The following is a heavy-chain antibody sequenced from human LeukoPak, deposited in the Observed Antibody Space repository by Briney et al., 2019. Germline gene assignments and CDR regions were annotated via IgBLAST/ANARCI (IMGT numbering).Heavy chain of an antibody. CDR1: GFTFSSYS. CDR2: ISSSSSYI. D-gene: IGHD2-2*01. V-gene: IGHV3-21*01. J-gene: IGHJ4*02. CDR3: ANHLACGSTTCPSFDH. Sequence: GGSLRLSCAASGFTFSSYSMNWVRQAPGKGLEWVSSISSSSSYIYYADSVKGRFTISRDNAKNSLSLQMNNLRIDDTAVYYCANHLACGSTTCPSFDHWGQGTLVAVSS.